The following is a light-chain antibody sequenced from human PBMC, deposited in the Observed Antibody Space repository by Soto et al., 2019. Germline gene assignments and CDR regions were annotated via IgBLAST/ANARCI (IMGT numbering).Light chain of an antibody. CDR2: DVT. V-gene: IGLV2-14*03. J-gene: IGLJ1*01. Sequence: QSALTQPASVSGSPGQSITISCTGTSSDVGHYDYVSWYQQHPGKAPKLMIYDVTNRPSGVSNRFSGSKSGNTASLTISGLQAEDEADYYCSSYTSSSTRVFGTGTKLTVL. CDR3: SSYTSSSTRV. CDR1: SSDVGHYDY.